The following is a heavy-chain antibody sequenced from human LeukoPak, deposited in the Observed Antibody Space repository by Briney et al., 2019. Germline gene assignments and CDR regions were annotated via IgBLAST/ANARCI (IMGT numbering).Heavy chain of an antibody. Sequence: PSETLSLTCTVSGGPISLSYYYWGWIRQPPGKGLEWIGSVYYSGTTSYNPSLKSRVTISIDTSKNYFSMRLRSVTAADTAVYYCARGTLYSGWSYFLDSWGQGTLVAVS. CDR1: GGPISLSYYY. CDR2: VYYSGTT. CDR3: ARGTLYSGWSYFLDS. V-gene: IGHV4-39*07. D-gene: IGHD6-19*01. J-gene: IGHJ4*02.